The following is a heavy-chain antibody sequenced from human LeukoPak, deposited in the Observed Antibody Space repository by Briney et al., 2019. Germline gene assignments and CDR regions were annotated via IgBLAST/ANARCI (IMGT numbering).Heavy chain of an antibody. Sequence: PSETLSLTCAVYGGSFSGYYWGWIRQPPGKGLEWIGEINHSGSTNYNPSLKSRVTISVDTSKNQFSLKLSSVTAADTAVYYCARPLRITMIVVDDRGRYAFDIWGQGTMVTVSS. D-gene: IGHD3-22*01. CDR1: GGSFSGYY. V-gene: IGHV4-34*01. J-gene: IGHJ3*02. CDR2: INHSGST. CDR3: ARPLRITMIVVDDRGRYAFDI.